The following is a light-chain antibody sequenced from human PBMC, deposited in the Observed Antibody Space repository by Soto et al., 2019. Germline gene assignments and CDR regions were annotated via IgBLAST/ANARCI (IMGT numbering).Light chain of an antibody. V-gene: IGLV2-14*01. CDR2: DVS. J-gene: IGLJ2*01. Sequence: QSALTQPASVSGSPGQSITISCTGTSSDVGGYNYVSWYQQHPGKAPKLMIYDVSNRPSGVSNRFSGSKSGNTASLTISGLQAEDEADYYCSSYTSSSPSVVFGGGTTLTVL. CDR1: SSDVGGYNY. CDR3: SSYTSSSPSVV.